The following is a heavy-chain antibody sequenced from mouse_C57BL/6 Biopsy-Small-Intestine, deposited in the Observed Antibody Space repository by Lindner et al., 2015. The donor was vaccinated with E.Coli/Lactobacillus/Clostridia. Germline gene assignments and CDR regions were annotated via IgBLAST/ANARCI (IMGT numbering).Heavy chain of an antibody. J-gene: IGHJ4*01. V-gene: IGHV1-63*01. Sequence: SVKVSCKASGGTSSSYAIGWVRQAPGQGLEWMGQIIPVLGIADYAQKFQGRVTIVADKSTSTAYMELSSLRSGDTAVYYCARIGTYFYYAMDVWGQGTSVTVSS. CDR3: ARIGTYFYYAMDV. CDR2: IIPVLGIA. CDR1: GGTSSSYA. D-gene: IGHD2-10*01.